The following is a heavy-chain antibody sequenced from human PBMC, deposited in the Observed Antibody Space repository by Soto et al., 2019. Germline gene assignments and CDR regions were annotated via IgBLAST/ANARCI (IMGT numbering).Heavy chain of an antibody. Sequence: SETLSLTCAVYGGSFSGYYWSWIRQPPGKGLEWIGEINHSGSTNYNPSLKSRVTISVDTSKNQFSLKLSSVTAADTAVYYCARENIVATITYYYYYYGMDVWGQGTTVTVS. D-gene: IGHD5-12*01. J-gene: IGHJ6*02. CDR1: GGSFSGYY. CDR3: ARENIVATITYYYYYYGMDV. V-gene: IGHV4-34*01. CDR2: INHSGST.